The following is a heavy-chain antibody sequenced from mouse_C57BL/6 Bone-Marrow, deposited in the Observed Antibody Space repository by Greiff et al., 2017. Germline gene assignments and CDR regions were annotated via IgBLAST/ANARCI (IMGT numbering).Heavy chain of an antibody. CDR1: GFTFSDYY. V-gene: IGHV5-12*01. J-gene: IGHJ4*01. Sequence: EVKVVESGGGLVQPGGSLKLSCAASGFTFSDYYMYWVRQTPEKRLEWVAYISNGGGSTYYPDTVKGRFTISRDNAKNTLYLQMSRLKSEDTAMYYCARQIYYYAMDYWGQGTSVTVSS. CDR2: ISNGGGST. CDR3: ARQIYYYAMDY.